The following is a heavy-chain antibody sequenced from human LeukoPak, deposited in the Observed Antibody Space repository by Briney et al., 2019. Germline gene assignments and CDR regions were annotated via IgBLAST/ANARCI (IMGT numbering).Heavy chain of an antibody. Sequence: GGSLRLSCAASGFTFSSYSMNWVRQAPGKGLEWVSYISSSSSTIYYADSVKGRFTISRDNAKNSLYLQMNSLRAEDTAVYYCARKLGTAPRTGGIHAWGQGTLVTVSS. V-gene: IGHV3-48*01. J-gene: IGHJ5*02. CDR2: ISSSSSTI. CDR3: ARKLGTAPRTGGIHA. D-gene: IGHD7-27*01. CDR1: GFTFSSYS.